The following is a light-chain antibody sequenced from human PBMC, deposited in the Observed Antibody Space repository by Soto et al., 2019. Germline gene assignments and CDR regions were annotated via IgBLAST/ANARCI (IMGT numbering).Light chain of an antibody. Sequence: DTPMTQSPSSLSASVGDRVTITCQASQDITDYLHWYQQKPGKAPRLLIYDASNLETGVPSRFSGSGSGTDFSFTISSLQPEDIATYYCQQSEALVLSFGGGTKVEIK. J-gene: IGKJ4*01. CDR2: DAS. CDR1: QDITDY. V-gene: IGKV1-33*01. CDR3: QQSEALVLS.